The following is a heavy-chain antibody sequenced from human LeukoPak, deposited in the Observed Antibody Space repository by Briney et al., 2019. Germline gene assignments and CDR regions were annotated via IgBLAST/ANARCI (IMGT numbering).Heavy chain of an antibody. CDR1: GFTFSTYA. V-gene: IGHV3-21*01. D-gene: IGHD3-22*01. J-gene: IGHJ4*02. CDR2: ISSSSSYI. Sequence: PGGSLRLSCAASGFTFSTYAINWVRQAPGKGLEWVSSISSSSSYIYYADSVKGRFTISRDNARNSLYLQMDSLRAEDTAVYYCARIRIPSFYYDSSGYNSHYFDYWGQGTLVTVSS. CDR3: ARIRIPSFYYDSSGYNSHYFDY.